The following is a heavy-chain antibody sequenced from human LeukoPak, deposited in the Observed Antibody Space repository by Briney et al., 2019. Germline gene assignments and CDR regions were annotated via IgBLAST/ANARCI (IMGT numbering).Heavy chain of an antibody. CDR2: ISSSSSAI. V-gene: IGHV3-48*01. Sequence: GGSLRLSCAASGFTFSSYSMNWVRQAPGKGLEWVSYISSSSSAIYYADSVKGRFTISRDNAKNSLYLQMNSLRAEDTAVYYCARTAARRFDYWGQGTLVTVSS. D-gene: IGHD6-6*01. J-gene: IGHJ4*02. CDR3: ARTAARRFDY. CDR1: GFTFSSYS.